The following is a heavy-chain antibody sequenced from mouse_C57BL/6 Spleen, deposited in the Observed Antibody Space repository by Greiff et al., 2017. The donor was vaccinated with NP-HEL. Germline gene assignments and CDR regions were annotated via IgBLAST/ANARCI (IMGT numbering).Heavy chain of an antibody. CDR1: GFTFSSYG. D-gene: IGHD4-1*01. CDR2: ISSGGSYT. CDR3: ARLTGGFAY. Sequence: EVKLVESGGDLVKPGGSLKLSCAASGFTFSSYGMSWVRQTPDKRLEWVATISSGGSYTYYPDSVKGRFTISRDKAKNTLYLQMSSLKSEDTAMYYCARLTGGFAYWGQGTLVTVSA. J-gene: IGHJ3*01. V-gene: IGHV5-6*01.